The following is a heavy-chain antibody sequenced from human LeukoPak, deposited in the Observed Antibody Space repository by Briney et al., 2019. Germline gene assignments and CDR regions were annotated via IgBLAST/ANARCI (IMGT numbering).Heavy chain of an antibody. CDR1: GFRVGDYY. Sequence: GGSLRLSCAVSGFRVGDYYMSWVRQAPGKGLEWVGLIRDSGEAFYADFARGRFAISRDESENTLYLQMNSLRVEDTAVYFCARDRAANQDWVEFDPWGQGTPVIVSS. V-gene: IGHV3-66*03. D-gene: IGHD3/OR15-3a*01. J-gene: IGHJ5*02. CDR2: IRDSGEA. CDR3: ARDRAANQDWVEFDP.